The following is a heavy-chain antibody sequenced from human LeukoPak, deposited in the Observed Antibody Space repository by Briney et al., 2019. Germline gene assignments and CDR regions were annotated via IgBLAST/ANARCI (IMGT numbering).Heavy chain of an antibody. CDR3: ARAYDWNEDFYDY. CDR1: GGSISSTSYY. CDR2: IYYSGST. Sequence: SETLSLTCTVSGGSISSTSYYWGWIRQPPGKGLEWIGSIYYSGSTYYNPSLKSRVTISVDTSKNQFSLKVSSVTAADTAVYYCARAYDWNEDFYDYWGQGTLVIVSS. V-gene: IGHV4-39*01. D-gene: IGHD1-20*01. J-gene: IGHJ4*02.